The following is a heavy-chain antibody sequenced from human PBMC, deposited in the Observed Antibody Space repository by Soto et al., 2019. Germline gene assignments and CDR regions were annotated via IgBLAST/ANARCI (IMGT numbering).Heavy chain of an antibody. CDR1: GFTFSSYG. CDR2: ISYDGSNK. CDR3: AKSLGYCSGGSCYPWAFDY. V-gene: IGHV3-30*18. D-gene: IGHD2-15*01. Sequence: QVQLVESGGGVVQPGRSLRLSCAASGFTFSSYGMHWVRQAPGEGLEWVAVISYDGSNKYYADSVKGRFTISRDNSKNTLYLQMNSLRAEDTAVYYCAKSLGYCSGGSCYPWAFDYWGQGTLVTVSS. J-gene: IGHJ4*02.